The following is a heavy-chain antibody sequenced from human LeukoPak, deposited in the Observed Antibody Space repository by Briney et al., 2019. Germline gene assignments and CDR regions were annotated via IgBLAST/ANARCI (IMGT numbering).Heavy chain of an antibody. Sequence: PSETLSLTCTVSGGSISSSSYYWSWIRQPPGKGLEWIGYIYYSGSTNYNPSLKSRVTISVDTSKNQFSLKLSSVTAADTAVYYCARDRGNWFDPWGQGTLVTVSS. V-gene: IGHV4-61*01. J-gene: IGHJ5*02. CDR3: ARDRGNWFDP. CDR1: GGSISSSSYY. D-gene: IGHD3-10*01. CDR2: IYYSGST.